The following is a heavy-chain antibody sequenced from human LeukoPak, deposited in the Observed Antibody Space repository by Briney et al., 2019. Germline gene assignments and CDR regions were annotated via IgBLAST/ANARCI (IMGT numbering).Heavy chain of an antibody. CDR2: IYYSGST. Sequence: PSETLSLTCTVSGGSISSYYWSWIRQPPGKGLEWIGYIYYSGSTNYNPSLKSRVTISVDTSKNQFSLKLSSVTAADTAVYYCARATSLPFWSGYYTSRNDAFDIWGQGTMVTVSS. J-gene: IGHJ3*02. V-gene: IGHV4-59*01. D-gene: IGHD3-3*01. CDR1: GGSISSYY. CDR3: ARATSLPFWSGYYTSRNDAFDI.